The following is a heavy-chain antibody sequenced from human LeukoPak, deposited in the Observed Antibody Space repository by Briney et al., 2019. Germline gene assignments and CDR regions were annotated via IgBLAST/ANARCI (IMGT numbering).Heavy chain of an antibody. J-gene: IGHJ4*02. Sequence: GSLRLSCAASGFTFSSYGMHWVRQAPGKGLEWVAVIWYDGSNKYYADSVKGRFTISRDNSKNTLYLQMNSLRAEDTAVYYCARVGGSYSSGWYVGDWGQGTLVTVSS. CDR3: ARVGGSYSSGWYVGD. D-gene: IGHD6-19*01. CDR1: GFTFSSYG. V-gene: IGHV3-33*01. CDR2: IWYDGSNK.